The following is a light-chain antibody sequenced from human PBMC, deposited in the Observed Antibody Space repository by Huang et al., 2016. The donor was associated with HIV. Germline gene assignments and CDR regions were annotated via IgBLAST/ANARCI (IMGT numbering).Light chain of an antibody. V-gene: IGKV3-20*01. CDR1: QSVSSNY. CDR2: GAA. Sequence: EIVLTQSPGTLSLSPGDRATLSCRASQSVSSNYLAWYQQIPGQAPRLLIYGAASRATGIPDRFSCSGSGTDFTLTISRLEPEDFAVYYCQQYGRPYTFGQGTKLEIK. CDR3: QQYGRPYT. J-gene: IGKJ2*01.